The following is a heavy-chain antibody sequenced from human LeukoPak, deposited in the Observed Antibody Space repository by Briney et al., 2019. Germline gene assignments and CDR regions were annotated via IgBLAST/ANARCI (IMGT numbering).Heavy chain of an antibody. CDR1: GGSISSYY. J-gene: IGHJ4*02. CDR2: IYYSGST. V-gene: IGHV4-59*08. D-gene: IGHD2-21*01. Sequence: SETLSLTCTVSGGSISSYYWSWIRQPPGKGLEWIGYIYYSGSTNYNPSLKSRVTISVDTSKNQFSLKLSSVTAADTAVYYCARLVVPAYYFDYWGLGTLVTVSS. CDR3: ARLVVPAYYFDY.